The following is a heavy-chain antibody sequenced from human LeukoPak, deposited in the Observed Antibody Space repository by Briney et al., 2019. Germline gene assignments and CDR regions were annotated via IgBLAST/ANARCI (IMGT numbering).Heavy chain of an antibody. J-gene: IGHJ4*02. Sequence: ASVKVSCKASGYTFTSYGISWVRQAPGQGLEWMGWISAYNGNTNYAQKLQGRVTMTTDTSTSTAYMELRSLRSDDTAVYYCARDRRPYYDILTGFDYWGQGALATVSS. CDR2: ISAYNGNT. V-gene: IGHV1-18*01. CDR1: GYTFTSYG. CDR3: ARDRRPYYDILTGFDY. D-gene: IGHD3-9*01.